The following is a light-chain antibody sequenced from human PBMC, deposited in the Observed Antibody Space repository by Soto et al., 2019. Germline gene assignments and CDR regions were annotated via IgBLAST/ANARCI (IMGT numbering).Light chain of an antibody. Sequence: QSALTQPASVSGSPGQSITISCSGTSSDIGSYNHVAWYQQFPGKSPKLMIYAVSDRPSGVSDHFSGSKSGITASLTISGLQTEDEADYYCISYTDRQSYLFGTGTKVTVL. V-gene: IGLV2-14*03. CDR3: ISYTDRQSYL. CDR1: SSDIGSYNH. CDR2: AVS. J-gene: IGLJ1*01.